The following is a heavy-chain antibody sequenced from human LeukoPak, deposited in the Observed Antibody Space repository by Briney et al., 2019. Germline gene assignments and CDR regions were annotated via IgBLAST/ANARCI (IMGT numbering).Heavy chain of an antibody. CDR1: GGTFSSYA. CDR3: ARYDLHNLTYYYDSSGYQPTNWFDP. CDR2: IIPIFGTA. Sequence: SVKISCKASGGTFSSYAISWVRQAPGQGLEWMGGIIPIFGTANYAQKFQGRVTITADESTSTAYMELSSLRSEDTAVYYCARYDLHNLTYYYDSSGYQPTNWFDPWGQGTLVTVSS. J-gene: IGHJ5*02. V-gene: IGHV1-69*01. D-gene: IGHD3-22*01.